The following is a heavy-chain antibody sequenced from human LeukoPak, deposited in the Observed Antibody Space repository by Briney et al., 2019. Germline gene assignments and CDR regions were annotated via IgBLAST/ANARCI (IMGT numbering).Heavy chain of an antibody. Sequence: ASVKVSCKASGYTFTGYYMHWVRQAPGQGLEWMGWINPNSGGTNYAQKFQGRVTMTRDTSISTAYMELSSLRSEDTAVYYCARGKTGRYFDWYYDYWGQGTLVTVSS. V-gene: IGHV1-2*02. CDR2: INPNSGGT. CDR1: GYTFTGYY. CDR3: ARGKTGRYFDWYYDY. D-gene: IGHD3-9*01. J-gene: IGHJ4*02.